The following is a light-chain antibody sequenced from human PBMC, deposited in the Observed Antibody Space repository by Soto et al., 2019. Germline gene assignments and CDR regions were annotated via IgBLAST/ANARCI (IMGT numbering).Light chain of an antibody. J-gene: IGKJ3*01. CDR2: DAS. Sequence: EIVLTQSPSTLSLSPWEIATLSCRASQSVSSYLAWYQQKPGQAPRLLIYDASNRATGIPARFSGSGSGTDFTLTISSLEPEDFAVYYCQQRSNWPITFGPGTKVDIK. CDR1: QSVSSY. CDR3: QQRSNWPIT. V-gene: IGKV3-11*01.